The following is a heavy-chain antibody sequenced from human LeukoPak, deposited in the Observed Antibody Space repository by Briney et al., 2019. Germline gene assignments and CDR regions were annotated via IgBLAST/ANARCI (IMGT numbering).Heavy chain of an antibody. CDR1: GYTFTSYD. CDR2: MNPNSGNT. Sequence: GASVKVFCKASGYTFTSYDINWVRQATGQGLEWMGWMNPNSGNTGYAQKFQGRVTMTRNTSISTAYMELSSLRSEDTAVYYCARGRRRAGYAFDIWGQGTMVTVSS. CDR3: ARGRRRAGYAFDI. V-gene: IGHV1-8*01. J-gene: IGHJ3*02.